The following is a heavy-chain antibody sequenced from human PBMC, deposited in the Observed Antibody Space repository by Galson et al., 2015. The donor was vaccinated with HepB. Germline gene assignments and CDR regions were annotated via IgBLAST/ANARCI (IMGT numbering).Heavy chain of an antibody. CDR2: IKQDGGEK. J-gene: IGHJ4*02. CDR3: AKDFGLYF. CDR1: GFTFSDYW. Sequence: SLRLSCAASGFTFSDYWLTWVRQAPGKGLEWVANIKQDGGEKHYVDSVKGRFTISRDNAKNSLYLQMNGLRAEDTAVYYCAKDFGLYFWGQGALITVSP. D-gene: IGHD2/OR15-2a*01. V-gene: IGHV3-7*01.